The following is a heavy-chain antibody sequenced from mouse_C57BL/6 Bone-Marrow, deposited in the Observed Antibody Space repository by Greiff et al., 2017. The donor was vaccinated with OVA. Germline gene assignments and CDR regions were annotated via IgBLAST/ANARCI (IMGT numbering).Heavy chain of an antibody. Sequence: EVQLQESGGGLVQPGGSLKLSCAASGFTFSDYYMYWVRQTPEKRLEWVAYISNGGGSTYYPAPVKGRFTISRHNAKNTLYLQMSRLKAEDTAMYYCARPDTWFAYWGQGTLVTVSA. D-gene: IGHD3-3*01. CDR2: ISNGGGST. V-gene: IGHV5-12*01. CDR1: GFTFSDYY. J-gene: IGHJ3*01. CDR3: ARPDTWFAY.